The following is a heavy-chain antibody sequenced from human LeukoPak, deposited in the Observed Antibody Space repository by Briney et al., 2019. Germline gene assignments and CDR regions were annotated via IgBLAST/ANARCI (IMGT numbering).Heavy chain of an antibody. D-gene: IGHD6-6*01. CDR3: ARGNIATRRGENWFDP. V-gene: IGHV1-2*02. J-gene: IGHJ5*02. Sequence: GASVKVSCKVSGYTFTGDFIHCVRQAPGQGLEWMGWINSDSGGTNYARKFQGRVTMTRDTSISTAYMELSSLRSDDTAVFYCARGNIATRRGENWFDPWGQGTLVTVSS. CDR2: INSDSGGT. CDR1: GYTFTGDF.